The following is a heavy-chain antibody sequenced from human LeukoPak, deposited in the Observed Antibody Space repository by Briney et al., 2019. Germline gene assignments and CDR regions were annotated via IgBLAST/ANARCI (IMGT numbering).Heavy chain of an antibody. CDR2: VYYSGTT. Sequence: GSLRLSCAASGFTFSNVWMSWIRQPPGKGLEWIGSVYYSGTTYYKPSLKSRVTISVDTSKNQFSLKLSSVTAADTAVYYCARINPYSGYDYLDYWGQGTLVTVPS. CDR1: GFTFSNVW. V-gene: IGHV4-38-2*01. CDR3: ARINPYSGYDYLDY. D-gene: IGHD5-12*01. J-gene: IGHJ4*02.